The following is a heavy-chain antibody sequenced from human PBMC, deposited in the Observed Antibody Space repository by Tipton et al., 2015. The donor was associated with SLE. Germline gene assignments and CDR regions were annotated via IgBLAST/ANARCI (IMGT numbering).Heavy chain of an antibody. D-gene: IGHD6-13*01. CDR1: GGSVSSTNSY. CDR3: ARDRSSSWLYYFDY. CDR2: IHYSEGT. Sequence: TLSLTCAVSGGSVSSTNSYWGWIRQPPGKGLEWIGSIHYSEGTYYSPSLKSRVTISVDTTKNQFSLKLTSVTAADTAVYYCARDRSSSWLYYFDYWGQGTLVTVSS. J-gene: IGHJ4*02. V-gene: IGHV4-39*07.